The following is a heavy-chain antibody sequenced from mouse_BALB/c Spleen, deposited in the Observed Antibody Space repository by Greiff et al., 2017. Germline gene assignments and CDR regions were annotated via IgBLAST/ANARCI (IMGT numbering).Heavy chain of an antibody. CDR2: IYPGDGDT. CDR3: ARDGKHY. Sequence: VKLQESGPELVKPGASVKISCKASGYAFSSSWMNWVKQRPGQGLEWIGRIYPGDGDTNYNGKFKGKATLTADKSSSTAYMQLSSLTSVDSAVYFCARDGKHYWGQGTTLTVSS. V-gene: IGHV1-82*01. CDR1: GYAFSSSW. J-gene: IGHJ2*01. D-gene: IGHD2-1*01.